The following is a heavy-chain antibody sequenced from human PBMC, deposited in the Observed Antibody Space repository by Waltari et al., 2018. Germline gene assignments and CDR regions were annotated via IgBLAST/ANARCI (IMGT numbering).Heavy chain of an antibody. V-gene: IGHV3-23*01. CDR1: GFTFSSYA. D-gene: IGHD3-10*01. Sequence: EVQLLESGGGLVQPGGSLRLSCAASGFTFSSYAMSWVRQAPGKVLYGVSLIMGSVGSTYYAAAVKGRFTISRDNSNNTLYLQMNSLRAEDTAVYYCAKGVYGSGSYGTFDYWGQGTLVTVSS. J-gene: IGHJ4*02. CDR2: IMGSVGST. CDR3: AKGVYGSGSYGTFDY.